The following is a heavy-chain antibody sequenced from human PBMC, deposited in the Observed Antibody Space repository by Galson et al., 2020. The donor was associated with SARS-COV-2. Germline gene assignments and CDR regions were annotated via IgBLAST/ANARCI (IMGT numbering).Heavy chain of an antibody. CDR1: GGSIRTSAYS. CDR3: ARAVVSATSTYWYFDL. V-gene: IGHV4-30-2*01. Sequence: SETLSLTCAVSGGSIRTSAYSWTWIRPPPGKGLEWIGYIFHSGSTSYNPSLNSQVTISVDTSKNQFSLNLTSVTAADTAVYYCARAVVSATSTYWYFDLWGRGTLLTVSS. D-gene: IGHD2-15*01. CDR2: IFHSGST. J-gene: IGHJ2*01.